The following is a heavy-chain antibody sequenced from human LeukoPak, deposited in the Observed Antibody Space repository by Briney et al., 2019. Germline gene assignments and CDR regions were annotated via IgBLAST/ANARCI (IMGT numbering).Heavy chain of an antibody. Sequence: SETLSLTCSVSGGSISSYYWSWIRQPPGKGLECIGFIYSNGSTHYNPSLKSRVTMSVDRPQKQVSLRLSSVTAADTAVYYCARDRSSGWYVVDYWGQGTLVTVSS. CDR3: ARDRSSGWYVVDY. CDR2: IYSNGST. CDR1: GGSISSYY. D-gene: IGHD6-19*01. V-gene: IGHV4-59*01. J-gene: IGHJ4*02.